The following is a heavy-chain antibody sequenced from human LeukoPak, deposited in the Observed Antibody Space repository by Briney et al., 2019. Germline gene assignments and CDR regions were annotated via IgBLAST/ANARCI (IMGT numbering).Heavy chain of an antibody. J-gene: IGHJ3*02. CDR1: GGSISSYY. CDR2: IYTSGST. CDR3: AGDPLNDAFDI. V-gene: IGHV4-4*07. Sequence: SETLSLTCTVSGGSISSYYWSWIRQPPGKGLEWIGRIYTSGSTNYNPSLKSRVTMSLDTSKNQFSLRLSSVTAADTAVYYCAGDPLNDAFDIWGLGTMVTVSS.